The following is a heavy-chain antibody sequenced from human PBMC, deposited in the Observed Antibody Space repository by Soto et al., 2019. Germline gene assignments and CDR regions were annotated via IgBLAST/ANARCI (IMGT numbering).Heavy chain of an antibody. Sequence: SVKVSCKASGGTFSSYTISWVRQAPGQGLEWMGRIIPILGIANYAQKFQGRVTITADKSTSTAYMELSSLRSEDTAVYYCAVQVASSGRYPFDYWGQGSLVTVSS. CDR1: GGTFSSYT. CDR2: IIPILGIA. CDR3: AVQVASSGRYPFDY. V-gene: IGHV1-69*02. D-gene: IGHD6-19*01. J-gene: IGHJ4*02.